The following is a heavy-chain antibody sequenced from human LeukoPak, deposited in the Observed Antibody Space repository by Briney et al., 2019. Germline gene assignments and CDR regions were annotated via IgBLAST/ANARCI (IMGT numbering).Heavy chain of an antibody. CDR2: IYYSGST. J-gene: IGHJ4*02. CDR1: GGSISSSSYY. Sequence: SETLSLTCTVSGGSISSSSYYWGWIRQPPGKGLEWIGSIYYSGSTYYNPSLKSRVTISVDTSKNQFSLKLSSVTAADTAVYYCARHDRIIASPLVWGQGTLVTVSS. V-gene: IGHV4-39*01. D-gene: IGHD6-13*01. CDR3: ARHDRIIASPLV.